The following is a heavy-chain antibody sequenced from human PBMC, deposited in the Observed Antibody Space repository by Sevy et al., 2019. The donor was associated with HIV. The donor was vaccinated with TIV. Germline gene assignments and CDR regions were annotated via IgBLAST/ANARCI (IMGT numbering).Heavy chain of an antibody. CDR1: GFSLSDHA. CDR2: ISYNGRNQ. J-gene: IGHJ4*02. CDR3: ARFVGYCSGGRCSIIDF. Sequence: GGSLRLSCAASGFSLSDHAVSWVRQTPGKGLEWLAVISYNGRNQYYADSLKGRFTISKDDSKNTLYLQLSSLRAEDTAVYYCARFVGYCSGGRCSIIDFWGQGTLVTVSS. V-gene: IGHV3-30*04. D-gene: IGHD2-15*01.